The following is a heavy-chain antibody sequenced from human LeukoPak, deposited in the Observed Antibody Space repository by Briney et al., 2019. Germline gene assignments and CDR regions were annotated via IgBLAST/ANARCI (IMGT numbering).Heavy chain of an antibody. Sequence: GGSLRLSCAASGFTFSSYAMSWDRQAPGKGLEWVSAISGSGGSTYYADSVKGRFTISRDNSKNTLYLEMNSLRAEDTAVYYCANGGSYYIFDYWGQGALVTVSS. V-gene: IGHV3-23*01. CDR3: ANGGSYYIFDY. D-gene: IGHD1-26*01. CDR2: ISGSGGST. CDR1: GFTFSSYA. J-gene: IGHJ4*02.